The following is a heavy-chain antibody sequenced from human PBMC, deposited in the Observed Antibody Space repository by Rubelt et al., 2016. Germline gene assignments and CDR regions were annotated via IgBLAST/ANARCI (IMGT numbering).Heavy chain of an antibody. Sequence: VQLVESGGGLVQPGRSLRLSCAASGFTFSDYGMHWVRQAPGKGLEWVAVIWFDGSNKYYADSVKGRFTISRDNSKNTLDLQMNSRVAEDTAVYYCARDRPRYYYYYMDVWGKGTTVTVSS. CDR2: IWFDGSNK. CDR1: GFTFSDYG. CDR3: ARDRPRYYYYYMDV. J-gene: IGHJ6*03. V-gene: IGHV3-33*01.